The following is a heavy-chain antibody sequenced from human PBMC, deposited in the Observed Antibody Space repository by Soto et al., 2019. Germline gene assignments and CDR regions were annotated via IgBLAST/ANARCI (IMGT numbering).Heavy chain of an antibody. D-gene: IGHD6-6*01. CDR3: TKSSGGSSSVGMDY. CDR1: GFTFTRYD. Sequence: GSLRLSCAASGFTFTRYDMHWVRLTAGKGLEWVSSIGTDGDTYYVDSVKGRFTISRDNSKNTLSLQMTALRVEDSSVYYCTKSSGGSSSVGMDYWGPGTLVTVSS. CDR2: IGTDGDT. V-gene: IGHV3-13*01. J-gene: IGHJ4*02.